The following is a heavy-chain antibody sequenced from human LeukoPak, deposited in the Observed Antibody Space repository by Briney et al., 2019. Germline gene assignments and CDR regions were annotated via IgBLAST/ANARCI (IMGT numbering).Heavy chain of an antibody. CDR3: ARGRMGEVPGAHFDY. Sequence: SETLSLTCGVSGGSISSSDWWSWVRQPPGKGLEWIGQIHYHGSTNYNSSLKSRVTISVDNSKNQFYLKLSSVTAADTAVYYCARGRMGEVPGAHFDYWGQGALVTVSS. D-gene: IGHD2-2*01. J-gene: IGHJ4*02. CDR1: GGSISSSDW. V-gene: IGHV4-4*02. CDR2: IHYHGST.